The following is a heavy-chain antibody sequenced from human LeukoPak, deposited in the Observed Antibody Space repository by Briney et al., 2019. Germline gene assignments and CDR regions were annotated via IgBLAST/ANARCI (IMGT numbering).Heavy chain of an antibody. CDR1: GFTFSSYG. CDR3: AREQNFGWELYGMDV. CDR2: IWYDGSNK. V-gene: IGHV3-33*01. J-gene: IGHJ6*04. D-gene: IGHD3-9*01. Sequence: GGSLRLSCAASGFTFSSYGMHWVRQAPGKGLEWVAVIWYDGSNKYYADSVKGRFTISRDNSKNTLCLQMNSLRAEDTAVYYCAREQNFGWELYGMDVWGKGTTVTVSS.